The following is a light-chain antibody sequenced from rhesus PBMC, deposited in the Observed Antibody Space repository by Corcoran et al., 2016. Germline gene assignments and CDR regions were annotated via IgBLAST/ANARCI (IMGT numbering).Light chain of an antibody. CDR1: QGITND. V-gene: IGKV1-25*01. Sequence: DIQMTQSPSSLSASVGDRVTITCRASQGITNDLAWYQQKPGETPKLLIKEASRLQSGLPSRFSGSGSGTDFTLTISSLQPEDFATYYCQHYYFTPWTFGQGTKVEIK. CDR3: QHYYFTPWT. J-gene: IGKJ1*01. CDR2: EAS.